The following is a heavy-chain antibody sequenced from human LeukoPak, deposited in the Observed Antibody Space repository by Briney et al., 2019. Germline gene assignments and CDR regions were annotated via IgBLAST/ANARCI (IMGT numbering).Heavy chain of an antibody. CDR2: ISSSSSYI. CDR3: ARDSRVITMIDY. CDR1: GFTFSDYY. Sequence: GGSLRLSCAASGFTFSDYYMSWIRQAPGKGLEWVSSISSSSSYIYYADSVKGRFTISRDNAKNSLYLQMNSLRAEDTAVYYCARDSRVITMIDYWGQGTLVTVSS. J-gene: IGHJ4*02. V-gene: IGHV3-11*06. D-gene: IGHD3-22*01.